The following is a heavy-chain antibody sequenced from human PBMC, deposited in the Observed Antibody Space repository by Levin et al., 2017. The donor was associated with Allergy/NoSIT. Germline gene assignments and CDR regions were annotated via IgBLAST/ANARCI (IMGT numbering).Heavy chain of an antibody. D-gene: IGHD6-19*01. CDR2: IFSNDEK. CDR1: GFSLSNARMG. CDR3: ARIRAEAVAGRVYDY. J-gene: IGHJ4*02. Sequence: SGPTLVKPTETLTLTCTVSGFSLSNARMGVSWIRQPPGKALEWLAHIFSNDEKSYSTSLKSRLTISKDTSKSQVVLTMTNMDPVDTATYYCARIRAEAVAGRVYDYWGQGTLVTVSS. V-gene: IGHV2-26*01.